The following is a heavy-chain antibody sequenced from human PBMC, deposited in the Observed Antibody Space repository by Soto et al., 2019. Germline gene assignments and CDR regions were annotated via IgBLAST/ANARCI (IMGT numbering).Heavy chain of an antibody. J-gene: IGHJ6*02. CDR3: LEYWHGMDV. CDR2: IKSYVDGGTT. CDR1: GFTFSSYA. V-gene: IGHV3-15*01. D-gene: IGHD2-8*02. Sequence: PGGSLRLSCAASGFTFSSYAMSWVRQAPGKGLEWVGRIKSYVDGGTTDYAAPVKGRFTISRDDSKNTVYLQMNSLKTEDTAIYYCLEYWHGMDVWGQGTTVTVSS.